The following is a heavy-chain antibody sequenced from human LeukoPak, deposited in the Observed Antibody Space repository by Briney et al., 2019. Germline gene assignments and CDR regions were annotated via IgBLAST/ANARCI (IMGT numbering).Heavy chain of an antibody. Sequence: PSETLSLTCTVSGGSISSSSYYWGWIRQPPGKGLEWIGNIYYSGSTYYNPSLKSRVTISVDTSKNQFSLKLTSVTAADTAVYYCARNPSLHIVVVTAIDYRGQGTLVTVSS. CDR1: GGSISSSSYY. CDR2: IYYSGST. CDR3: ARNPSLHIVVVTAIDY. V-gene: IGHV4-39*01. J-gene: IGHJ4*02. D-gene: IGHD2-21*02.